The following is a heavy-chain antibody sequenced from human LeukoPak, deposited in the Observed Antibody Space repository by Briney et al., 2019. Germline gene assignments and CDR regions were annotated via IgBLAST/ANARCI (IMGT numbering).Heavy chain of an antibody. D-gene: IGHD1-26*01. J-gene: IGHJ3*02. Sequence: GASVKVSCKASGYTFTSYGISWVRQAPGQGLEWMGGIIPIFGTANYAQKFQGRVTITADESTSTAYMELSSLRSEDTAVYYCAREIYSGSYRQPYGAFDIWGQGTMVTVSS. CDR2: IIPIFGTA. V-gene: IGHV1-69*13. CDR3: AREIYSGSYRQPYGAFDI. CDR1: GYTFTSYG.